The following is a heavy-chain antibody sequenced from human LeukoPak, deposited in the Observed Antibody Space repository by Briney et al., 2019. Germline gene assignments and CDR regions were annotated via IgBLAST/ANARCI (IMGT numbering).Heavy chain of an antibody. CDR1: GFTGSNNY. V-gene: IGHV3-66*04. J-gene: IGHJ4*02. Sequence: GGSLRLSCAASGFTGSNNYMSWVRQAPGKGLEWVSAIHSSGGTYYADSVKGRFTISRDNAKNSLYLQMNSLRAEDTAVYYCARQDTAMADYWGQGTLVTVSS. CDR2: IHSSGGT. CDR3: ARQDTAMADY. D-gene: IGHD5-18*01.